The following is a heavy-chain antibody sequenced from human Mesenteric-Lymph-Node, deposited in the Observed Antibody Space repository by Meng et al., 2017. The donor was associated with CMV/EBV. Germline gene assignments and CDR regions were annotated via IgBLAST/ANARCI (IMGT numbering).Heavy chain of an antibody. CDR2: IYHSGST. D-gene: IGHD6-6*01. V-gene: IGHV4-59*01. CDR1: GGSISSYY. Sequence: SETLSLTCTVSGGSISSYYWSWIRQPPGKGLEWIGCIYHSGSTNYNPSLKSRVTVSIDTSKKQFSLKLSSVTAADTAVYYCARILGSSVVDYWGQGTLVTVSS. J-gene: IGHJ4*02. CDR3: ARILGSSVVDY.